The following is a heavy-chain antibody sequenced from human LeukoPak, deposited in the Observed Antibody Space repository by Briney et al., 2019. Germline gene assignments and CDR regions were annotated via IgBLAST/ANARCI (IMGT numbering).Heavy chain of an antibody. Sequence: SETLSLTCTVSGGSIGSSNYYWGWIRQPPGKGLEWIGSISYTGSSDYNPSLKSRVTIFLDTSKNEFSLKLTSVTAADTAVYYCARGLWIAAVDQWGQGTLVTVSS. V-gene: IGHV4-39*01. D-gene: IGHD6-25*01. CDR2: ISYTGSS. CDR1: GGSIGSSNYY. J-gene: IGHJ4*02. CDR3: ARGLWIAAVDQ.